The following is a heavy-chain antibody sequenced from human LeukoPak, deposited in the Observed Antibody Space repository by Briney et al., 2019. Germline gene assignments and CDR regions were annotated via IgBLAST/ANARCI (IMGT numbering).Heavy chain of an antibody. V-gene: IGHV4-59*01. Sequence: SETLSLTCTVSGDSISTYYWSWIRQPPGKGVEWIGYIYYRVTSDYNPSLKSRVTMSVDMSTRQISLKLSSVTAADTAVYYCARAVGGDGSGSLWGPGTLVTVSS. CDR2: IYYRVTS. D-gene: IGHD3-10*01. CDR1: GDSISTYY. CDR3: ARAVGGDGSGSL. J-gene: IGHJ4*02.